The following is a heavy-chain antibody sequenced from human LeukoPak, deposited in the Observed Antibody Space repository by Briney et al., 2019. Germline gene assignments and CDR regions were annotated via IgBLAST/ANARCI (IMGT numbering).Heavy chain of an antibody. CDR3: ARARTIWGDYEYYFDX. CDR1: GFTFSDHY. CDR2: TTNKANSYTT. D-gene: IGHD4-17*01. Sequence: GGSLRLSCAASGFTFSDHYMDWVRQAPGKGLEWVGRTTNKANSYTTQYAASVKGRFTISRDDSKNSLYLQMNSLKTEDTAVYYCARARTIWGDYEYYFDXWXQGTLVTVSS. J-gene: IGHJ4*02. V-gene: IGHV3-72*01.